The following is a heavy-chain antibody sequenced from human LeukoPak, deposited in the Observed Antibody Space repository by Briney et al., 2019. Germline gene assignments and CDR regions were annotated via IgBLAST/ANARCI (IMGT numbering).Heavy chain of an antibody. CDR3: ARRAGDYSHPYDY. V-gene: IGHV4-59*01. CDR2: IYYSGRT. CDR1: GGSISSYY. Sequence: SETLSLTCSVSGGSISSYYWNWIRQTPGKGLEWIGYIYYSGRTNYNPSLKSRVTISIDTSKNQFSLTLSSVTTADAAVYYCARRAGDYSHPYDYWGQGTLVTVSS. D-gene: IGHD3-22*01. J-gene: IGHJ4*02.